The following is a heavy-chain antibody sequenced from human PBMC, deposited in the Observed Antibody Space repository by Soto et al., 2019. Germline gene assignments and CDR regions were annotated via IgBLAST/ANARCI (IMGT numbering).Heavy chain of an antibody. D-gene: IGHD3-10*01. Sequence: KTSETLSLTCAVSGYSISSGYYWGWIRQSPGKGLEWIGSLYHSASTYYNPSLKSRVTLSVDTSKNQFSLTLTSVTAADTAVYFCARDYVYGPTRPGRFDYWGQGTLVTVSS. V-gene: IGHV4-38-2*02. J-gene: IGHJ4*02. CDR1: GYSISSGYY. CDR3: ARDYVYGPTRPGRFDY. CDR2: LYHSAST.